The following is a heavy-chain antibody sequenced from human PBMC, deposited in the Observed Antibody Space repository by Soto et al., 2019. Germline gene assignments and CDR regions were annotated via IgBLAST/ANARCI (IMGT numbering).Heavy chain of an antibody. J-gene: IGHJ4*02. D-gene: IGHD6-6*01. Sequence: SLTCAVYGGSFSGYYWSWIRQPPGKGLEWIGEINHSGSTNYNPSLKSRVTISVDTSKNQFSLKLSSVTAADTAVYYCARGDIAARPFDYWGQGTLVTVSS. CDR2: INHSGST. V-gene: IGHV4-34*01. CDR1: GGSFSGYY. CDR3: ARGDIAARPFDY.